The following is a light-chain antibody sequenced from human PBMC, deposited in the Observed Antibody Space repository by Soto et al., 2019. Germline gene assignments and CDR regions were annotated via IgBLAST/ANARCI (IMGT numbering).Light chain of an antibody. CDR3: SSYTSSSTL. CDR1: SSDVGDYNY. J-gene: IGLJ1*01. V-gene: IGLV2-14*01. CDR2: DVS. Sequence: QSALTQPASVSGSPGQSITISCTGTSSDVGDYNYVSWYQQHPGKAPKLMLYDVSNRPSGISNRFSGSKSGNTASLTISGLQPEDEADYYCSSYTSSSTLFGTGTKFTVL.